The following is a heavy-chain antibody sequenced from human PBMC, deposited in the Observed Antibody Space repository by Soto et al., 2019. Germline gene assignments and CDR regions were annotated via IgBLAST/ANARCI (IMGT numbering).Heavy chain of an antibody. CDR1: GASISGFY. V-gene: IGHV4-4*07. CDR2: IYATGTN. J-gene: IGHJ5*02. CDR3: ATRITVFGLLIPTFDL. D-gene: IGHD3-3*01. Sequence: PSETLSLTCTVSGASISGFYWGWVRKPDWKGLEWVGLIYATGTNDYNPSLQSRVMMSVDTSKNQFSLRLGSVTAADTAIYYCATRITVFGLLIPTFDLWGQGTQVTVSS.